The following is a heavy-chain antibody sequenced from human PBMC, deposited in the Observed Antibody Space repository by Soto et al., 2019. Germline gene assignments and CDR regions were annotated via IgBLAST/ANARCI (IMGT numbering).Heavy chain of an antibody. CDR2: IKEDGSEK. CDR3: ARLPRTAPDC. D-gene: IGHD4-17*01. Sequence: GGSLRLSCAASGFTFSGYWMNWVRQAPGKGLEWVATIKEDGSEKYYVDSVKGRFTISRDNAKNSLYLQMNSLRAEDTAVYYCARLPRTAPDCWGQGTLVTVSS. V-gene: IGHV3-7*01. CDR1: GFTFSGYW. J-gene: IGHJ4*02.